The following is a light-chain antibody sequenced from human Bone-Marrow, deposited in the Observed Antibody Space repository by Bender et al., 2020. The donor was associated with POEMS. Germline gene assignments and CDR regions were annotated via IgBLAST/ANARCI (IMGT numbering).Light chain of an antibody. CDR2: QDD. V-gene: IGLV3-1*01. CDR3: QVWDRSSDHPV. CDR1: NLGEKY. Sequence: SYELIQPPSVSVSPGQTATIACSGSNLGEKYACWYQQKPGQSPVLVIYQDDQRPSGIPERFSGSNSGNTATLTIRGTQALDEADYYCQVWDRSSDHPVFGGGTQLTVL. J-gene: IGLJ7*01.